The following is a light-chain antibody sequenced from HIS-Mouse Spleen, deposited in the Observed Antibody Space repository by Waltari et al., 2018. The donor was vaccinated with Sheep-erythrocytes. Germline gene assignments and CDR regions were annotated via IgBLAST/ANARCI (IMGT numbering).Light chain of an antibody. CDR3: CSYAGSYNHV. J-gene: IGLJ1*01. V-gene: IGLV2-11*01. CDR1: SSDVGGYNY. CDR2: DVS. Sequence: QSALTQPRSVSGSPGQSVTISCTGTSSDVGGYNYDSWYQQHPGKAPQLMIYDVSKRPAGVPDRFSGSKSGNTASLTISGLQAEDEADYYCCSYAGSYNHVFATGTKVTVL.